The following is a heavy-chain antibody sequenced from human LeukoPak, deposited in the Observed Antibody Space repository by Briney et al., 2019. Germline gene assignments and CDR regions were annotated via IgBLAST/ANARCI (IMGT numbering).Heavy chain of an antibody. J-gene: IGHJ4*02. CDR2: ISGSGGST. CDR3: AKDPYYDSSGVFDY. V-gene: IGHV3-23*01. Sequence: GGSLRLSCAASGFTFSGSAMHWVRQAPGKGLEWASAISGSGGSTYYADSVKGRFTISRDNSKNTLYLQMNSLRAEGTAVYYCAKDPYYDSSGVFDYWGQGTLVTVSS. D-gene: IGHD3-22*01. CDR1: GFTFSGSA.